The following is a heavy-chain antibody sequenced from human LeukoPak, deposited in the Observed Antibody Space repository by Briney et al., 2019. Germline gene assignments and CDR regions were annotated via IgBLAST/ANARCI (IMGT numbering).Heavy chain of an antibody. V-gene: IGHV3-21*01. CDR1: GFTFSSYS. J-gene: IGHJ6*04. CDR2: ISSSSYI. Sequence: GGALRLSCAASGFTFSSYSMNWVRQAPGKGLEWVSSISSSSYIYYADSVKGRFTISRDNAKNSLYLQMNSLRAEDTAVYYCAELGITMIGGVWGKGTTVTISS. CDR3: AELGITMIGGV. D-gene: IGHD3-10*02.